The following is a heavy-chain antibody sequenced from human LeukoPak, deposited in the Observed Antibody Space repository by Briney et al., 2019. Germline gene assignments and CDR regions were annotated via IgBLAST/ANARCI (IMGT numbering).Heavy chain of an antibody. CDR3: ARDRDYAFDY. CDR1: GFTFSNYA. J-gene: IGHJ4*02. V-gene: IGHV3-23*01. Sequence: GGSLRLSCAASGFTFSNYAMSWVRQAPGKGLEWVSAVSGNGVSTYYADSVKGRFTISRDNAKNSLYLQMDSLRDEDTAVYYCARDRDYAFDYWGQGTLVTVSS. D-gene: IGHD4-17*01. CDR2: VSGNGVST.